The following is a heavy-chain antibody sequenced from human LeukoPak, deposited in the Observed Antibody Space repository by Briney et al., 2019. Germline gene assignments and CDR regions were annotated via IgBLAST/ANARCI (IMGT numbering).Heavy chain of an antibody. CDR2: ISAYNGNT. CDR1: GYTFTSYG. V-gene: IGHV1-18*01. CDR3: ARGWIQLWAGEYYYYYMDV. D-gene: IGHD5-18*01. Sequence: GASVKVSCKASGYTFTSYGISWVRQAPGQGLEWMGWISAYNGNTNYAQKLQGRVTMTTDTSTSTAYMELRSLRSDDTAVYYCARGWIQLWAGEYYYYYMDVWGKGTTVTVSS. J-gene: IGHJ6*03.